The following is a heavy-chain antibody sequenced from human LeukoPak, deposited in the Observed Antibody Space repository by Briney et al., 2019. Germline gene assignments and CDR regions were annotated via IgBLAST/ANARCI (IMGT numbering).Heavy chain of an antibody. CDR1: GGSISSGSYY. J-gene: IGHJ4*02. CDR2: IYTSGST. CDR3: ARALGGYFDY. Sequence: SETLSLTCTVSGGSISSGSYYGSWIRQPAGKGLEWIGRIYTSGSTNYNPSLKSRVTISVDTSKNQFSLKLSSVTAADTAVYYCARALGGYFDYWGQGTLVTVSS. D-gene: IGHD3-16*01. V-gene: IGHV4-61*02.